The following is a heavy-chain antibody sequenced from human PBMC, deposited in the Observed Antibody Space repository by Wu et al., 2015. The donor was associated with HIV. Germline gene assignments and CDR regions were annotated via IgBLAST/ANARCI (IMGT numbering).Heavy chain of an antibody. Sequence: QVQLQQWGAGLLKSSETLSLTCAVYDESFRNFYWTWIRQPPGKGLEWIGEINPSGTSNFNPSLGSRVTVSIDTPKKQFSLKVTSMTAADTAIYYCARSWGGSSRLQDYFDYWGQGTLVTVSS. CDR3: ARSWGGSSRLQDYFDY. J-gene: IGHJ4*02. CDR2: INPSGTS. CDR1: DESFRNFY. V-gene: IGHV4-34*01. D-gene: IGHD6-13*01.